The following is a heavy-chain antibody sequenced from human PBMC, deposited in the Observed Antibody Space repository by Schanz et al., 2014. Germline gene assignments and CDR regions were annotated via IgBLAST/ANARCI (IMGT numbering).Heavy chain of an antibody. CDR1: GFTVSSNY. J-gene: IGHJ3*02. V-gene: IGHV3-53*01. CDR3: AKCIGWYGRCAFDI. Sequence: EVQLVESGGGLIQPGGSLRLSCAASGFTVSSNYMSWVRQAPGKGLEWVAVIYSGGSTFYTDSVKGRFTISRDNSKNTLYLQMNSLIAXXXXVYYCAKCIGWYGRCAFDIWGQGTMVTVSS. CDR2: IYSGGST. D-gene: IGHD6-19*01.